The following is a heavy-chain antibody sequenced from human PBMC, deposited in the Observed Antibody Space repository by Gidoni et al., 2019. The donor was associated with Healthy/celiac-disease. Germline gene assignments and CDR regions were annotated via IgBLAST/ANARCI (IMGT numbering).Heavy chain of an antibody. Sequence: EVQLVESGGGLVKPGGSLRLSCAASGFTFSSYSMNWVRQAPGKGLEWVSSISSSSSYIYYADSVKGRFTISRDNAKNSLYLQMNSLRAEDTAVYYCARDPPRYCSGGSCYRHGMGVWGQGTTVTVSS. J-gene: IGHJ6*02. CDR3: ARDPPRYCSGGSCYRHGMGV. D-gene: IGHD2-15*01. CDR1: GFTFSSYS. CDR2: ISSSSSYI. V-gene: IGHV3-21*01.